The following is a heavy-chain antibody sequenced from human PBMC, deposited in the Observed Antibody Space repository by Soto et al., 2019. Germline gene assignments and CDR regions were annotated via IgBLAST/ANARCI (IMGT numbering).Heavy chain of an antibody. CDR1: GGSSSSYY. D-gene: IGHD3-22*01. V-gene: IGHV4-59*01. CDR2: IYYSGST. Sequence: SETLSLTCTVSGGSSSSYYWSWIRQPPGKGLEWIGYIYYSGSTNYNPSLKSRVTISVDTSKNQFSLKLSSVTAADTAVYYCARVRYYYDSSGYDSATFDIWGQGTMVTVSS. J-gene: IGHJ3*02. CDR3: ARVRYYYDSSGYDSATFDI.